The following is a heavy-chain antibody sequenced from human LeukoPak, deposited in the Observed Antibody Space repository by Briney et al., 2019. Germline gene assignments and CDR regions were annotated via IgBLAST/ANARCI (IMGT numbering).Heavy chain of an antibody. CDR1: GGSITSGTYY. J-gene: IGHJ4*02. V-gene: IGHV4-30-2*01. CDR2: ILHSGST. Sequence: SQTLSLTCDVSGGSITSGTYYWSWIRQPPGKGLEWIGYILHSGSTYQNPSLKSRVTISVDTSKSQFPLKLSSVTAADTAVYYCARTRDFWNGYFDYWGQGTLVTVSS. D-gene: IGHD3-3*01. CDR3: ARTRDFWNGYFDY.